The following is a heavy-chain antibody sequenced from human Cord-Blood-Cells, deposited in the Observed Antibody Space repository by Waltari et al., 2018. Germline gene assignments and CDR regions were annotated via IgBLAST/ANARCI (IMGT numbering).Heavy chain of an antibody. CDR1: GGSISSSSYY. CDR3: ARHIAGWDDAFDI. J-gene: IGHJ3*02. D-gene: IGHD1-26*01. CDR2: IYYSGST. Sequence: QLQLQESGPGLVKPSETLSLTCTVAGGSISSSSYYWGWLRQPPGKGLEWIGSIYYSGSTYYNPSLKSRVTISVDTSKNQFSLKLSSVTAADTAVYYCARHIAGWDDAFDIWGQGTMVTDSS. V-gene: IGHV4-39*01.